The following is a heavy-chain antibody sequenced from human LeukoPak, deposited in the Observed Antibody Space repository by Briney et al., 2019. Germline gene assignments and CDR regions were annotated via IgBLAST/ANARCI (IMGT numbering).Heavy chain of an antibody. V-gene: IGHV3-30*18. J-gene: IGHJ4*02. CDR2: ISYDGSNK. CDR3: AKDKAFLAGYFDY. Sequence: PGGSLRLFCAASGFPFSSYGLHWVRQAPGKGLEWVAVISYDGSNKYYADSVKGRFTISRDNSKNTLYLQMNSLRAEDTAVYYCAKDKAFLAGYFDYWGQGNLVTVSS. CDR1: GFPFSSYG.